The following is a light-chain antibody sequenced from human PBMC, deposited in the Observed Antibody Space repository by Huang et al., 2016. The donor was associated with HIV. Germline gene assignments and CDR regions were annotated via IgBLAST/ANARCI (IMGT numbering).Light chain of an antibody. Sequence: ELVLTQSPGPLSLSPGERATLSCRASQSVSSSYLAWYQQKPGQAPRPLFYGASSRATDIPDWFSRSWSGTDFTLTISRLEPEDFAVYYWQQYDSSPWTFGQGTNVDIK. CDR2: GAS. J-gene: IGKJ1*01. V-gene: IGKV3-20*01. CDR3: QQYDSSPWT. CDR1: QSVSSSY.